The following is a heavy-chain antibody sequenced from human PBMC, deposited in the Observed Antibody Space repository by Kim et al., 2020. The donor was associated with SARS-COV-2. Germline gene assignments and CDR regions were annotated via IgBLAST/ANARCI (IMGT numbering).Heavy chain of an antibody. Sequence: ASVKVSCKASGYTFTDYEMHWVRQAPGHGLEWMGRINPNTGGTKYAPKFQGRVTMTRDTSISTAYMELKSLRSDDTAVYYCARATPMIVVVIFDPLDNWGQGTLVTVSS. CDR3: ARATPMIVVVIFDPLDN. CDR2: INPNTGGT. J-gene: IGHJ4*02. D-gene: IGHD3-22*01. CDR1: GYTFTDYE. V-gene: IGHV1-2*06.